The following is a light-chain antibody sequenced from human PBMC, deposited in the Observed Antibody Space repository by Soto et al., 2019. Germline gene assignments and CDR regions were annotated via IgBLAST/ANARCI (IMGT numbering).Light chain of an antibody. Sequence: EIVLTQSPGTLSVSPGERATLSCRASQSVSSKLAWYQQKPGKAPRLLFYGASTGATGIPARFSGSGSATEFTLSISSLQSEDFAVYYCQQYNNWPVTFGQGTKVEIK. CDR1: QSVSSK. CDR2: GAS. CDR3: QQYNNWPVT. V-gene: IGKV3-15*01. J-gene: IGKJ1*01.